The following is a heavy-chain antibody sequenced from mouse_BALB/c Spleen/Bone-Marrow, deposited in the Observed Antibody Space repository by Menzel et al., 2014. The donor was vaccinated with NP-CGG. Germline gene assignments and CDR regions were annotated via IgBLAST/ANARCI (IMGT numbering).Heavy chain of an antibody. V-gene: IGHV1S41*01. J-gene: IGHJ3*01. D-gene: IGHD2-4*01. Sequence: DLVKPGASVKLSCKASGYTFTSYWINWIKQRPGQGLEWIGRIAPGSGSTYYNEMFKGKATLTVDTSSSTADIQLSSLSSEDSVVYFCARGDDYDPFAYWGQGTLVTVSA. CDR1: GYTFTSYW. CDR2: IAPGSGST. CDR3: ARGDDYDPFAY.